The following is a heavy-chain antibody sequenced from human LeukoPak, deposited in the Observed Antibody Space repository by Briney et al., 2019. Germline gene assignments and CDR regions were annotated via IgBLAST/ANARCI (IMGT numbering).Heavy chain of an antibody. Sequence: PSETLSLTCTVSGGSISSSYWSWIRQPPGKGLEWIGNIYYSGSTNYNPSLKSRVTISVDTSKNQFSLRPSSVTAADTAVYYCARDDYGDFFFDSWGQGTLVTVSS. V-gene: IGHV4-59*01. CDR1: GGSISSSY. CDR3: ARDDYGDFFFDS. J-gene: IGHJ4*02. CDR2: IYYSGST. D-gene: IGHD4-17*01.